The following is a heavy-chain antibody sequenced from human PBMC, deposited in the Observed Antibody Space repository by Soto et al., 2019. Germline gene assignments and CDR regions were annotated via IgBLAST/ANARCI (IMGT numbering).Heavy chain of an antibody. CDR1: GGTFSSYA. CDR3: ASTIRFLEWLPTYYYYGMDV. D-gene: IGHD3-3*01. J-gene: IGHJ6*02. V-gene: IGHV1-69*06. Sequence: SVKVSCKASGGTFSSYAISWVRQAPGQGLEWMGGIIPIFGTANYAQKFQGRVTITADKSTSTAYMELSSLRSEDTAVYYCASTIRFLEWLPTYYYYGMDVWGQGTTVTVSS. CDR2: IIPIFGTA.